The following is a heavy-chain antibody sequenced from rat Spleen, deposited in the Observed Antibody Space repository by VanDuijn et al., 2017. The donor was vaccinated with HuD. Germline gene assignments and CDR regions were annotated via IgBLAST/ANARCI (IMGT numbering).Heavy chain of an antibody. CDR1: GFSFSNYD. D-gene: IGHD1-11*01. CDR3: ARGGGIDY. Sequence: EVQLVESGGGLVQPGRSMKLSCAASGFSFSNYDMAWVRQAPKKGLEWVATIRYDGSGTNCRDSVKGRFTIFRDNAKSTLYLQMDSLRSEDTATYYCARGGGIDYWGQGVMVTVSS. J-gene: IGHJ2*01. V-gene: IGHV5-7*01. CDR2: IRYDGSGT.